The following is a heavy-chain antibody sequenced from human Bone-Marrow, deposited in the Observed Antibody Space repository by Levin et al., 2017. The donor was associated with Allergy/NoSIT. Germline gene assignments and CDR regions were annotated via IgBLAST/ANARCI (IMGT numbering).Heavy chain of an antibody. CDR2: INPNSGGT. CDR1: GYTFTGYY. Sequence: GASVKVSCKASGYTFTGYYMHWVRQAPGQGLEWMGWINPNSGGTNYAQKFQGRVTMTRDTSISTAYMELSRLRSDDTAVYYCARASLRLATYYFDYWGQGTLVTVSS. V-gene: IGHV1-2*02. J-gene: IGHJ4*02. D-gene: IGHD5-12*01. CDR3: ARASLRLATYYFDY.